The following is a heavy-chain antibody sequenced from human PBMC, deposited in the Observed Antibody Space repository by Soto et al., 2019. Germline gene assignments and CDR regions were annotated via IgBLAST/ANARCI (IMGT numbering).Heavy chain of an antibody. J-gene: IGHJ5*02. CDR2: ISGSGGST. CDR1: GFTFSSYA. V-gene: IGHV3-23*01. Sequence: GGSLRLSCAASGFTFSSYAMSWVRQAPGKGLEWVSAISGSGGSTYYADSVKGRFTISRDNSKNTLYLQMNSLRAEDTAVYYCAKDFVGRSSGWKPFNWFDPWGQGTLVTVSS. D-gene: IGHD6-19*01. CDR3: AKDFVGRSSGWKPFNWFDP.